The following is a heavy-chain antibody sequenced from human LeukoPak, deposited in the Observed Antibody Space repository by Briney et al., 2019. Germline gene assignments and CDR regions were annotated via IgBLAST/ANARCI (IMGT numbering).Heavy chain of an antibody. J-gene: IGHJ6*02. D-gene: IGHD3-22*01. CDR3: ARGQWFPYDSSDYYYYYYYYGMDV. Sequence: ASVKVSCKASGYTFTSYGISWVRQAPGQGLEWMGWISAYNGNTNYAQKLQGRVTMTTDTSTSTAYMELRSLRSDDTAVYYCARGQWFPYDSSDYYYYYYYYGMDVWGQGTTVTVSS. CDR2: ISAYNGNT. V-gene: IGHV1-18*01. CDR1: GYTFTSYG.